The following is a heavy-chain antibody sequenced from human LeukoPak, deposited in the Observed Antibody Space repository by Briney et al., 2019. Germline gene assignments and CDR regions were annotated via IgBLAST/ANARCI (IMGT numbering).Heavy chain of an antibody. CDR1: GFTFSSYA. V-gene: IGHV3-23*01. CDR2: ISGSGGST. CDR3: AKASWGIVVVVAASDY. Sequence: PGGSLRLSCAVSGFTFSSYAMSWVRQAPGKGLEWVSAISGSGGSTYYADSVKGRFTISRDNSKNTLYLQMDSLRAEDTAVYYCAKASWGIVVVVAASDYWGQGTLVTVSS. J-gene: IGHJ4*02. D-gene: IGHD2-15*01.